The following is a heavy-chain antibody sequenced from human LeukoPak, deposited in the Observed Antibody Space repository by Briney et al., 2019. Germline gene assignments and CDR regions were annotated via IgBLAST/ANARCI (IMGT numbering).Heavy chain of an antibody. J-gene: IGHJ4*02. V-gene: IGHV3-21*01. CDR1: GFTFSSYV. D-gene: IGHD2-15*01. CDR3: ARLGYCSGGSCSSFDY. CDR2: ISSGSTYI. Sequence: GGSLRLSCAASGFTFSSYVMNWVRQAPGKGLEWVSSISSGSTYIYYANSVKGRFTISRDNAKNSLYLQMNSPIADDTAAYYCARLGYCSGGSCSSFDYWGQGTLVTVSS.